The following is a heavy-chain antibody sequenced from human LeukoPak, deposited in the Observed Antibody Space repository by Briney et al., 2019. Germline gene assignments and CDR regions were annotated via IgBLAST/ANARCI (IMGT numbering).Heavy chain of an antibody. Sequence: ASVKVSCKASGYTFTSYGISWVRQAPGQGLEWMGWISAYNGNTNYARKLQGRVTMTTDTSTSTAYMELRSLRSDDTAVYYCARAIPNIVVVPAATPYGWFDPWGQGTLVTVSS. D-gene: IGHD2-2*01. CDR1: GYTFTSYG. CDR3: ARAIPNIVVVPAATPYGWFDP. CDR2: ISAYNGNT. V-gene: IGHV1-18*01. J-gene: IGHJ5*02.